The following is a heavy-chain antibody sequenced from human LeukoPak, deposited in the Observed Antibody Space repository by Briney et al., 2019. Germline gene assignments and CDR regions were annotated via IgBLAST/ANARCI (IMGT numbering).Heavy chain of an antibody. D-gene: IGHD2-15*01. CDR1: GFTFSSYE. CDR3: AREIYCSGGSCYWDDAFDI. CDR2: ISSSGGTI. J-gene: IGHJ3*02. V-gene: IGHV3-48*03. Sequence: GGSLRLSCAASGFTFSSYEMNWVRQAPGKGLEWVSYISSSGGTIYYADSVKGRFTISRDNAKNSLYLQMNSLRAEDTAVYYCAREIYCSGGSCYWDDAFDIWGQGTMVTVSS.